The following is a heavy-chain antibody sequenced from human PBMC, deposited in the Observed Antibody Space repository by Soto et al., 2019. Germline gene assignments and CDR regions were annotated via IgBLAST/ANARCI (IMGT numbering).Heavy chain of an antibody. J-gene: IGHJ6*04. D-gene: IGHD2-2*01. CDR1: GFTFSTYR. Sequence: EVQLVESGGGLVKPGGSLRLSCAASGFTFSTYRMNWVRQAPGKGLEWVASLGSGGSYISHADSVKGRFTISRDNAKNSLSLQMHNLRAEDTAVYYCATTMRRSPAMDVWGKGPTVTVAS. V-gene: IGHV3-21*01. CDR2: LGSGGSYI. CDR3: ATTMRRSPAMDV.